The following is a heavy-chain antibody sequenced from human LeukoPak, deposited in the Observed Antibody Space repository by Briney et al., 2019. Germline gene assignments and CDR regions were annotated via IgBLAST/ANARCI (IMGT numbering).Heavy chain of an antibody. CDR1: GFTFSSYS. V-gene: IGHV3-48*02. CDR3: VRDPDALDF. CDR2: IRSSGSPI. J-gene: IGHJ4*02. Sequence: GGSLRLSCAASGFTFSSYSMNWVRQAPGKGLEWVSYIRSSGSPIYYADSVRGRFTISRDNAKNSLYLRMNSLRDEDTAVYYCVRDPDALDFWGQGTPVTVSS.